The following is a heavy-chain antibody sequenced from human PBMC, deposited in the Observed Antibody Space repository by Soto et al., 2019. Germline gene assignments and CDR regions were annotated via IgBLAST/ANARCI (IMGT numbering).Heavy chain of an antibody. CDR2: ISAYNGNT. Sequence: ASVKVSCKASGYTFTSYGISWVRQAPGQGLEWMGWISAYNGNTNYAQKLQGRVTMTTDTSTSTAYMELRSPRSDDTAVYYCARGIRSYDILTGHYYYYGMDVWGQGTTVTVSS. V-gene: IGHV1-18*04. CDR3: ARGIRSYDILTGHYYYYGMDV. D-gene: IGHD3-9*01. CDR1: GYTFTSYG. J-gene: IGHJ6*02.